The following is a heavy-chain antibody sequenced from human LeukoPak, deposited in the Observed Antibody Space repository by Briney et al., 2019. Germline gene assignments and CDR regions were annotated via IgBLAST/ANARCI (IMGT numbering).Heavy chain of an antibody. V-gene: IGHV3-23*01. D-gene: IGHD1-26*01. J-gene: IGHJ4*02. CDR3: AKDRVGAILYFAY. Sequence: GGSLRLSCAASGFTFSNYGMSWVRQAPGKGLEGVSALSGSGGRTYYADSLKGRFTISRDNSKNTLYLEMSSLRAEDTAIYYCAKDRVGAILYFAYWGQGSLVTVSS. CDR1: GFTFSNYG. CDR2: LSGSGGRT.